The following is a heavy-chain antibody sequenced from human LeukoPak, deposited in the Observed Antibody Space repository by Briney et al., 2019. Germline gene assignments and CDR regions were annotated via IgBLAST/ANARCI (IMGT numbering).Heavy chain of an antibody. D-gene: IGHD3-10*01. CDR3: ARGPTYGQAFDY. CDR1: GYSFTDFY. V-gene: IGHV1-2*02. CDR2: INPKSGGT. Sequence: GASVKVSCKTSGYSFTDFYIHWVRQAPGQGLEWMGWINPKSGGTNFSLRFLERLTMTTDTASSTAYMELTSLTFDDTAVYYCARGPTYGQAFDYWGQGTLVTVSS. J-gene: IGHJ4*02.